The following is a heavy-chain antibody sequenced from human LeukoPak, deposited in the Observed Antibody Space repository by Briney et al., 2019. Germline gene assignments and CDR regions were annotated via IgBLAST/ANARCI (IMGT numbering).Heavy chain of an antibody. Sequence: SETLSLTCAVYGGSFSGYYWSWIRQPPGKGLEWIGEINHSGSTNYNPSLKSRVTISVDTSKNQFSLKLSSVTAADTAVYYCASLAPPWDFDYRGQGTLVTVSS. J-gene: IGHJ4*02. D-gene: IGHD3-16*01. CDR1: GGSFSGYY. CDR2: INHSGST. V-gene: IGHV4-34*01. CDR3: ASLAPPWDFDY.